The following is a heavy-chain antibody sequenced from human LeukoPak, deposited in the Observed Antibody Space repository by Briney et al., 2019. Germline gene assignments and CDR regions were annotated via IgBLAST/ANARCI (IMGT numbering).Heavy chain of an antibody. Sequence: SVKVSCRASGGTFSSYAISWVRQAPGQGLEWMGRIIPIFGTANYAQKFQGRVTITTDESTSTAYMELSSLRSEDTAVYYCARERDTAMVLPFDYWGQGTLVTVSS. J-gene: IGHJ4*02. CDR1: GGTFSSYA. CDR2: IIPIFGTA. D-gene: IGHD5-18*01. V-gene: IGHV1-69*05. CDR3: ARERDTAMVLPFDY.